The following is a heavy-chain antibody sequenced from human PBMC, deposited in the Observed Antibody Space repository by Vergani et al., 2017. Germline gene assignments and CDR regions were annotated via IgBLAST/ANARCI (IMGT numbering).Heavy chain of an antibody. CDR1: GGSISSSSYY. J-gene: IGHJ2*01. D-gene: IGHD6-19*01. V-gene: IGHV4-39*01. Sequence: QLQLQESGPGLVKPSETLSLTCTVSGGSISSSSYYWGWIRQPPGKGLEWIGSIYYSGSTYYNPSLKSRVTISVDTSKNQFSLKLSSVTAADTAVYYCVGSGWLLEQVRYFDLWGRGTLVTVSS. CDR2: IYYSGST. CDR3: VGSGWLLEQVRYFDL.